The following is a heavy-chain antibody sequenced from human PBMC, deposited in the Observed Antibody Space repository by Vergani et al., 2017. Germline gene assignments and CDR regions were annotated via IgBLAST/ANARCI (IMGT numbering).Heavy chain of an antibody. V-gene: IGHV5-51*01. J-gene: IGHJ4*02. D-gene: IGHD3-22*01. Sequence: EVQLVQSGAEVKKPGEPLKISCQISGYSFTNYWIGGVRQIPGKGLEWMGIIHPADSDTRYSPSFQGQVTISVDKSISTAYLQRSSLRASDSAMYYCARLYGRDSSGSKYFDYWGQGTLVTVSS. CDR3: ARLYGRDSSGSKYFDY. CDR2: IHPADSDT. CDR1: GYSFTNYW.